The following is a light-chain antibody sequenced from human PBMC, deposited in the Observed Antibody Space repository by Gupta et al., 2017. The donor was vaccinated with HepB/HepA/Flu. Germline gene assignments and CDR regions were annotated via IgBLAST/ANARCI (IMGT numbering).Light chain of an antibody. CDR2: RAS. V-gene: IGKV3-15*01. CDR3: QQYSQCPIT. CDR1: QSVISN. J-gene: IGKJ5*01. Sequence: EIVMTQSPATLSVSPGERATLSCRASQSVISNLAWYQQKPGQTPRLLIFRASTRATGVPARFSGSGSGTEFSITISNLQSEDVAVYYCQQYSQCPITFGQGTRLQIK.